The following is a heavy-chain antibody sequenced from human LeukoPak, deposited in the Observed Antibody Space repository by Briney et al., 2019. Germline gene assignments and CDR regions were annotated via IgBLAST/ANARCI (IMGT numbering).Heavy chain of an antibody. CDR1: SGSISSSSYY. CDR3: ARRNYGGGWFDP. CDR2: MYYSGST. J-gene: IGHJ5*02. D-gene: IGHD5-24*01. Sequence: PSETLSLTCTVSSGSISSSSYYWDWIRQPPGKGLEGIGSMYYSGSTYYNPSLKSRVTISVDTSKNQFSLKLSSVTAADTSVYYCARRNYGGGWFDPWRQGTLVTVSS. V-gene: IGHV4-39*01.